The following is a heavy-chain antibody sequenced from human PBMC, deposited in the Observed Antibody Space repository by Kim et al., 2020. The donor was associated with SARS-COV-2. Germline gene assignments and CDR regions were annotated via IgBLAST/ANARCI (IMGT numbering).Heavy chain of an antibody. CDR1: GGTFSSYA. D-gene: IGHD3-10*01. V-gene: IGHV1-69*06. J-gene: IGHJ6*02. CDR2: IIPIFDTT. CDR3: ALSGGFYYGSGSPNPPSLDIYYYYGMDV. Sequence: SVKVSCKASGGTFSSYAINWVRQAPGQGLEWMGGIIPIFDTTNYAQKFQGRVTITADKTTSTAYMELRSLRSEDTAVYYCALSGGFYYGSGSPNPPSLDIYYYYGMDVWGQGTTVTVS.